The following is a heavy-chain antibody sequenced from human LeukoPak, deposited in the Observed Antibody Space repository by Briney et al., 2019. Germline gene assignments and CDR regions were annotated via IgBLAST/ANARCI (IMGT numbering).Heavy chain of an antibody. J-gene: IGHJ5*02. D-gene: IGHD6-19*01. CDR2: INPSGGST. CDR1: GYTFTGYY. CDR3: ATVGSGWTNWFDP. V-gene: IGHV1-46*01. Sequence: ASVKVSCKASGYTFTGYYMHWVRQAPGQGLEWMGIINPSGGSTSYAQKFQGRVTMTEDTSTDTAYMELSSLRSEDTAVYYCATVGSGWTNWFDPWGQGTLVTVSS.